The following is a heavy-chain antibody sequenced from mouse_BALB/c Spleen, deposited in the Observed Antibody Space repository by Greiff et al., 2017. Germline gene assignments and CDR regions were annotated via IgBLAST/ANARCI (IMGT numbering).Heavy chain of an antibody. J-gene: IGHJ3*01. CDR3: NAYGGFAY. CDR1: GFNIKDYY. D-gene: IGHD1-1*02. CDR2: IDPENGDT. Sequence: EVQLQQSGAELVRSGASVKLSCTASGFNIKDYYMHWVKQRPEQGLEWIGWIDPENGDTEYAPKFQGKATMTADTSSNTAYLQLSSLTSEDTAVYYCNAYGGFAYWGQGTLDTVSA. V-gene: IGHV14-4*02.